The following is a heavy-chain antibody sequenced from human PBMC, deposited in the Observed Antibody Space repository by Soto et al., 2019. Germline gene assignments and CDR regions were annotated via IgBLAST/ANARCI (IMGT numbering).Heavy chain of an antibody. CDR2: IIPIFGTA. CDR1: GGTFSSYA. V-gene: IGHV1-69*12. Sequence: QVQLVQSGAEVKKPGSSVKVSCKASGGTFSSYAISWVRQAPGQGLEWMGGIIPIFGTANYEQKFQGRVTITAGEQRSSADMQLSSLSSEDTAVYCCARMRARGSYSDDWGQGRLVTVS. CDR3: ARMRARGSYSDD. J-gene: IGHJ4*02.